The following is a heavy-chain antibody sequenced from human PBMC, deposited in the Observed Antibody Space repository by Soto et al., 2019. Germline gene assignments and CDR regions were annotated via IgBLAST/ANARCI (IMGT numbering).Heavy chain of an antibody. CDR2: IIAYNGNT. CDR1: GYTFTSYG. J-gene: IGHJ4*02. D-gene: IGHD3-16*02. V-gene: IGHV1-18*01. Sequence: QVQLVQSGAEVKKPGASVKVSCKASGYTFTSYGISWVRQAPGQALEGMGWIIAYNGNTNDAQKIQGRVTMTTDTSTSTAYMELRSLRSDDTAVYYCAMSDYIWGSYRFDYWGQGTLVTVSS. CDR3: AMSDYIWGSYRFDY.